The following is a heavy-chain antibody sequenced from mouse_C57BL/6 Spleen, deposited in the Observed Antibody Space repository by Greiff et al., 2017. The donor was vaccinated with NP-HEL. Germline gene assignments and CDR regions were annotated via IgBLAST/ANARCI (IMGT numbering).Heavy chain of an antibody. CDR1: GYTFTSYW. V-gene: IGHV1-74*01. Sequence: VQLQQPGAELVKPGASVKVSCKASGYTFTSYWMHWVKQRPGQGLEWIGRIHPSDSDTNYNQKFKGKATLTVAKSSSTAYMQLSSLTSEDSAVYYCAIQITTVVEGVAYWGQGTLVTVSA. CDR3: AIQITTVVEGVAY. D-gene: IGHD1-1*01. CDR2: IHPSDSDT. J-gene: IGHJ3*01.